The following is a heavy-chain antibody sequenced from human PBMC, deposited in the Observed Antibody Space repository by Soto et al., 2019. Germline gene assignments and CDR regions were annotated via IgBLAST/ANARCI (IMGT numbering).Heavy chain of an antibody. CDR2: INQDGGVT. CDR1: GFTFISSF. CDR3: ARYYRGSGRYFFDY. Sequence: GGSLRLSCVASGFTFISSFMGWIRQSPGKGLEWVANINQDGGVTYYVDSVEGRFTISRDNTKDSLYLQMNSLRGEDTAIYYCARYYRGSGRYFFDYWGQGTPVTVSS. V-gene: IGHV3-7*03. J-gene: IGHJ4*02. D-gene: IGHD6-19*01.